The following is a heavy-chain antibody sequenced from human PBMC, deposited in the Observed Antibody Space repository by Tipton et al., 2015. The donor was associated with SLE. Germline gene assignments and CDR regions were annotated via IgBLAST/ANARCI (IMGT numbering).Heavy chain of an antibody. D-gene: IGHD5-24*01. CDR2: INQDGSEK. Sequence: GSLRLSCAGSGFTFDKHAMHWVRQAPGKGLEWVANINQDGSEKYYVDSVKGRFTISRDNAKNSLYLQMHSLRAEDTAVYYCADGHNFFDYWGQGALVTVSS. CDR3: ADGHNFFDY. CDR1: GFTFDKHA. V-gene: IGHV3-7*01. J-gene: IGHJ4*02.